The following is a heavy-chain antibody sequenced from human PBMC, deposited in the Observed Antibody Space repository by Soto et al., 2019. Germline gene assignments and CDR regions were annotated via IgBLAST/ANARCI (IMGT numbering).Heavy chain of an antibody. Sequence: QVQLQESGPGLVKPSETLSLTCTVSGGSISSYYWSWIRQPPGKGLEWIGYIYYSGSTNYHPSLKSRVTISVDTSKNQSSLKLSSVTAAVTAVYYCARVWTFHWYFDLWGRGTLVTVSS. CDR1: GGSISSYY. D-gene: IGHD1-1*01. CDR3: ARVWTFHWYFDL. V-gene: IGHV4-59*01. CDR2: IYYSGST. J-gene: IGHJ2*01.